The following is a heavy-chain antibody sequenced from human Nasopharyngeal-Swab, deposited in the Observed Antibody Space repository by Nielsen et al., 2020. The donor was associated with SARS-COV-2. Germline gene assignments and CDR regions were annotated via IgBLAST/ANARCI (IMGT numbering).Heavy chain of an antibody. CDR3: ARGGTSPFDS. V-gene: IGHV4-59*08. Sequence: SETLSLTYTVSGGSISGHYWSWIRLLPGKGLEWIGYIYYSGSTNYNPSLESRVTISVDTSKNQFSLKLNSVTAADTAVYYCARGGTSPFDSWGQGTLVTVSS. D-gene: IGHD6-25*01. J-gene: IGHJ5*01. CDR1: GGSISGHY. CDR2: IYYSGST.